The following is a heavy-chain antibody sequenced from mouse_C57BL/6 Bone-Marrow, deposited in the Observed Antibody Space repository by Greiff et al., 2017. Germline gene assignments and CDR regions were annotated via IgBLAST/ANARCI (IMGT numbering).Heavy chain of an antibody. D-gene: IGHD1-1*01. V-gene: IGHV1-59*01. CDR2: IDPSDSYT. Sequence: QVQLQQPGAELVRPGTSVKLSCKASGYTFTGYWMHWVKQRPGQGLEWIGVIDPSDSYTNYNQKFKGKATLTVDTSSSTAYMQLSSLTSEDSAVYYCARDITTVVAPFDYWGQGTTLTVSS. CDR3: ARDITTVVAPFDY. J-gene: IGHJ2*01. CDR1: GYTFTGYW.